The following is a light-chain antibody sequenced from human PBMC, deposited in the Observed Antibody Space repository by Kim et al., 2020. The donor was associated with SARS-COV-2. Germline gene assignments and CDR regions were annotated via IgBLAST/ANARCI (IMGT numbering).Light chain of an antibody. J-gene: IGKJ2*01. CDR2: LAS. CDR3: QQFNNLPYT. CDR1: QGINSA. Sequence: SASGGDRATLACGARQGINSALAGYAQKPENPPNLLICLASNVECGVPSRFSGSGSGTDLTLPLESLQPKDFATYSCQQFNNLPYTLGQGTKLEI. V-gene: IGKV1D-13*01.